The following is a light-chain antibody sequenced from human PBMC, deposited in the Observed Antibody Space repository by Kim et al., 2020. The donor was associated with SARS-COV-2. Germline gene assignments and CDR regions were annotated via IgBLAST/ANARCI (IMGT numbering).Light chain of an antibody. V-gene: IGKV3-20*01. Sequence: PGERATLSCKASRTVSTPFLAWYQQKPGQRPRLVIYGSYNRATDIPDRFSGSASGTDFTLTISRLEPEDFAVYYCQQYGTAPYTFGRGTKLEI. CDR2: GSY. CDR3: QQYGTAPYT. J-gene: IGKJ2*01. CDR1: RTVSTPF.